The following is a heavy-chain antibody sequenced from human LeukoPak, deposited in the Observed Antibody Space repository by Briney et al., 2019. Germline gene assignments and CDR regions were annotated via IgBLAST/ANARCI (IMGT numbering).Heavy chain of an antibody. D-gene: IGHD4-17*01. V-gene: IGHV1-2*02. CDR2: INPNSGGT. J-gene: IGHJ4*02. Sequence: GASVKVSCKASGYTFTGYYMHWVRQAPGQGLEWMGWINPNSGGTNYAQKFQGRVTMTRDTSISTAYMELSRLRSDDTAVYYCAKLTDYGDYVPNDYWGQGTLVTVSS. CDR3: AKLTDYGDYVPNDY. CDR1: GYTFTGYY.